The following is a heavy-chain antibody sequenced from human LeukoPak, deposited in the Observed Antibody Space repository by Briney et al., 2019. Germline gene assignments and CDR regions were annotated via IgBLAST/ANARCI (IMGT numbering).Heavy chain of an antibody. Sequence: SETLSLTCTVSGGSISSSSYYWGWIRQPPGKGLEWIGSIYYSGSTYYNPSLKSRVTISVGTSKNQFSLKLSSVTAADTAVYYCARRAAMLSIYFDYWGQGTLVTVSS. CDR3: ARRAAMLSIYFDY. CDR2: IYYSGST. D-gene: IGHD2-2*01. V-gene: IGHV4-39*01. CDR1: GGSISSSSYY. J-gene: IGHJ4*02.